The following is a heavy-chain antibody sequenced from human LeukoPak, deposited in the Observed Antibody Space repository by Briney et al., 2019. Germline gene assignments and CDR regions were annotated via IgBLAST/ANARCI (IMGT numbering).Heavy chain of an antibody. CDR2: INPNTGGT. V-gene: IGHV1-2*02. D-gene: IGHD5-12*01. J-gene: IGHJ4*02. CDR1: GYTFTGHY. CDR3: ARDLATIDGIAWYYFEN. Sequence: ASVKVSCKASGYTFTGHYLHWVRQAPGQGFEWMGWINPNTGGTDYAQKFQDRIAISTYTSISTAYMELSRLRSDDTALYYCARDLATIDGIAWYYFENWGQGTLVTVS.